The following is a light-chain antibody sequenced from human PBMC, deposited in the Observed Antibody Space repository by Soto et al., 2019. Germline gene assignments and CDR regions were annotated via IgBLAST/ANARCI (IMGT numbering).Light chain of an antibody. CDR2: GPS. CDR1: QSVSSN. V-gene: IGKV3-15*01. Sequence: EIVMTQSPATLSVSPGERATLSCRASQSVSSNLAWYKQKPGQAPRLLIYGPSTRATGLPDRISGSGSGTEFTLTISSLQSEDFALYYCQQYNDWPLTFGGGTKVEIK. CDR3: QQYNDWPLT. J-gene: IGKJ4*01.